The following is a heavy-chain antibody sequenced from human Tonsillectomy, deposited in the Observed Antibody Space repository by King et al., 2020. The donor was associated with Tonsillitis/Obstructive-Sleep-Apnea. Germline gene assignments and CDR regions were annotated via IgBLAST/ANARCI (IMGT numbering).Heavy chain of an antibody. Sequence: DAQLVQSGGGLVQPGGSLRLSCAASGFTFSSYEMNWVRQAPGKGLEWVSYISNSGNTIYYADSVRGRFSISRDNAKNSLYLQMNSLRAEDTAVYYCAREGAGTAMAPDYWGQGTLVTVSS. CDR3: AREGAGTAMAPDY. CDR1: GFTFSSYE. J-gene: IGHJ4*02. V-gene: IGHV3-48*03. D-gene: IGHD5-18*01. CDR2: ISNSGNTI.